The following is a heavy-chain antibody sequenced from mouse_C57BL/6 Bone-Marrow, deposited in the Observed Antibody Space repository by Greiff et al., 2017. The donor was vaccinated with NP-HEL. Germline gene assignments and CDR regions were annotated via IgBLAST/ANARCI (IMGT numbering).Heavy chain of an antibody. J-gene: IGHJ3*01. D-gene: IGHD2-2*01. Sequence: VKLVESGAELARPGASVKLSCKASGYTFTSYGISWVKQRTGQGLEWIGEIYPRSGNTYYNEKFKGKATLTADKSSSTAYMELRSLTSEDSAVYFCARKRGYGYVEAWFAYWGQGTLVTVSA. V-gene: IGHV1-81*01. CDR3: ARKRGYGYVEAWFAY. CDR1: GYTFTSYG. CDR2: IYPRSGNT.